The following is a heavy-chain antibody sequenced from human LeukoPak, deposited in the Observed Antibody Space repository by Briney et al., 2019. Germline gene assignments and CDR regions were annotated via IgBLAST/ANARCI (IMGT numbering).Heavy chain of an antibody. J-gene: IGHJ4*02. CDR1: GGTFSSYA. D-gene: IGHD3-9*01. V-gene: IGHV1-69*05. CDR3: ASTNYDILTGYPIYYFDY. Sequence: ASVKLSCEASGGTFSSYATSWVPHAPGQAREWMRCIFSIFGTTKYTEKSEDSVTITTDESTSTAYMELSSLRSEDTAVYYCASTNYDILTGYPIYYFDYWGQGTLVTVSS. CDR2: IFSIFGTT.